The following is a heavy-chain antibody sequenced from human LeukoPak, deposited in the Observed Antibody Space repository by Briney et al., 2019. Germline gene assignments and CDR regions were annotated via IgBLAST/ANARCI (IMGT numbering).Heavy chain of an antibody. CDR1: GGSISSYY. Sequence: SETLSLTCTVSGGSISSYYWSWIRQPPGKGLEWIGYIYYSGSTNYNPSLQSRVTISVDTSKNQFSLKLSSVTAADTAVYYCARSINLYGSGSYFFDYWGQGTLVTVSS. CDR3: ARSINLYGSGSYFFDY. D-gene: IGHD3-10*01. CDR2: IYYSGST. V-gene: IGHV4-59*01. J-gene: IGHJ4*02.